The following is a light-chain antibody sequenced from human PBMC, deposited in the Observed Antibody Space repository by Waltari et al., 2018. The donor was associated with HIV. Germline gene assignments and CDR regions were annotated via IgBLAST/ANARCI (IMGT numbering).Light chain of an antibody. V-gene: IGLV3-1*01. CDR3: QARASDTAV. CDR1: KLGDTY. J-gene: IGLJ2*01. CDR2: QDN. Sequence: SYDLTQTPSVSVSPGQTATISCTGPKLGDTYTSWYQHKTGQAPLLVIYQDNKRPPGISELFSGSTSGATATLVIYGVQVGDEANYFCQARASDTAVFGGGTTLTVL.